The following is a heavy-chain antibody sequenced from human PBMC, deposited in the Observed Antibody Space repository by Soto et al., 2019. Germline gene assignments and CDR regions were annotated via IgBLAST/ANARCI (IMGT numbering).Heavy chain of an antibody. CDR3: ARVTDSSSSYWYFYL. CDR1: VGSISSGGYS. CDR2: IYHSGST. D-gene: IGHD6-13*01. J-gene: IGHJ2*01. Sequence: QLQLQESGSGLVKPSQTRSLTCGVSVGSISSGGYSWSCLRQPPGKALEWIGYIYHSGSTYYNPYLKSRVTISVDRYKNQFSLKLSSVTAADTAVYYCARVTDSSSSYWYFYLWGRGTLVNVAS. V-gene: IGHV4-30-2*01.